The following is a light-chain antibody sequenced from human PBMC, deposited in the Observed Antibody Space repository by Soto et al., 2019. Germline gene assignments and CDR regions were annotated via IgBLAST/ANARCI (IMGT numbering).Light chain of an antibody. CDR3: CSYAGSSTWV. CDR2: EAT. V-gene: IGLV2-23*01. J-gene: IGLJ3*02. CDR1: SSDVGSYEF. Sequence: QSVLTQPASVSGSPGQSITISCTGTSSDVGSYEFVSWYQQYPGKAPKLMIHEATKRPSGVSDRFSGSKSGNTASLTISGLLPEDEADYFCCSYAGSSTWVFGGGTKLTVL.